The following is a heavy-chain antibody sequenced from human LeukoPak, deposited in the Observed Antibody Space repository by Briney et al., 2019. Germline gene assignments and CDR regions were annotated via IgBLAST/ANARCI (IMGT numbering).Heavy chain of an antibody. CDR2: ISHDGSDK. CDR3: AKGINSGYHRYYLDY. J-gene: IGHJ4*02. D-gene: IGHD5-12*01. Sequence: GGSLRLSCAASGFTFSSYWMHWVRQAPGKGLEWVAVISHDGSDKYYADSVKGRFTISRDNSKSTLYLQMNSLGAEDTAVYYCAKGINSGYHRYYLDYWGQGTLVTVSS. CDR1: GFTFSSYW. V-gene: IGHV3-30*18.